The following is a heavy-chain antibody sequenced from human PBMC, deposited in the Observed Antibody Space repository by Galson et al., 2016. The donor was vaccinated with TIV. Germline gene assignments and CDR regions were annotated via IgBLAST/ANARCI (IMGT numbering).Heavy chain of an antibody. CDR1: GASIATPNW. V-gene: IGHV4-4*01. CDR2: VYHSGTS. CDR3: ARGRVDEPLSLRDDFYYYPLDV. J-gene: IGHJ6*02. Sequence: ETLSLTCAVSGASIATPNWWTWVRPPPGKGLEWIGEVYHSGTSNCKPSLERRVTISVDKSQNQFSLIRNSVTAADTAVYFWARGRVDEPLSLRDDFYYYPLDVWGHGTTVTVSS. D-gene: IGHD2/OR15-2a*01.